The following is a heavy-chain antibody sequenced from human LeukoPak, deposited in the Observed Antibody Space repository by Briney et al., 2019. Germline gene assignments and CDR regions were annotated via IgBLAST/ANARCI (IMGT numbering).Heavy chain of an antibody. D-gene: IGHD1-26*01. CDR3: ARRSLGPLKYFDY. CDR2: IYYSGST. CDR1: GGSISSYY. V-gene: IGHV4-59*01. J-gene: IGHJ4*02. Sequence: SETLSLTCTVSGGSISSYYWSWIRQPPGKGLEWIGYIYYSGSTNYNPSLKSRVTISVDTSKNQFSLKLSSVTAADTAVYYCARRSLGPLKYFDYWGQGTLVTVSS.